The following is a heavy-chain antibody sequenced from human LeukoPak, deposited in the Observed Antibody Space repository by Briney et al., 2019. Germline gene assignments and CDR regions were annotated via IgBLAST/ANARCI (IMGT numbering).Heavy chain of an antibody. J-gene: IGHJ3*02. CDR1: GFTFSSYA. V-gene: IGHV3-30-3*01. D-gene: IGHD4-23*01. CDR3: ASTGVTPEAFDI. Sequence: GGSLRLSCAASGFTFSSYAMHWVRQAPGKGLEWVAVISYDGSNKYYADPVKGRFTISRDNSKNTLYLQMNSLRAEDTAVYYCASTGVTPEAFDIWGQGTMVTVSS. CDR2: ISYDGSNK.